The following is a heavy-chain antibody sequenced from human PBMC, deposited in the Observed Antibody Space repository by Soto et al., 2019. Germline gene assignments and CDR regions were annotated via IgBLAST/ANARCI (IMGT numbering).Heavy chain of an antibody. J-gene: IGHJ1*01. CDR3: ARGVTSSRRAVAGYFHY. CDR1: AGSVSGSSHY. Sequence: QVQLQESGPGLVKPSETLSLTCSVSAGSVSGSSHYWNWIRQTPGKGLEWMGYIDYSGSTNYNPALKCRVTISVDTSKTQFVLKLSSVTAADTAVYYCARGVTSSRRAVAGYFHYWGQGTQVTVSA. CDR2: IDYSGST. V-gene: IGHV4-61*01. D-gene: IGHD4-4*01.